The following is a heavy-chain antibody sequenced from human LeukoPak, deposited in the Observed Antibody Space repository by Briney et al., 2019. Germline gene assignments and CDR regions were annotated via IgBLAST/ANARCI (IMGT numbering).Heavy chain of an antibody. Sequence: GRSLSLSCAASGFTFSSYGMHWVRQAPGKGLEWVALILYDGSNKYFPDSVKGRFTISRDNSKNTLYLQMNSLRAEDTAVYYCARDSNGMDVWGQGTTVTVSS. CDR2: ILYDGSNK. V-gene: IGHV3-30*03. CDR3: ARDSNGMDV. CDR1: GFTFSSYG. J-gene: IGHJ6*02.